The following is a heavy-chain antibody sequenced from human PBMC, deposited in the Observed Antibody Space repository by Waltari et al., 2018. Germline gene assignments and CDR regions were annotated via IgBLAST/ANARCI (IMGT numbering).Heavy chain of an antibody. CDR1: GFPFGDYA. CDR3: ARDRYAYFDV. J-gene: IGHJ2*01. Sequence: EVQLVESGGGLLQPGRSLRLPCTASGFPFGDYALSGVRQAPGKGLEWVGFIRSKDFGGTTEYAASVEGRFTISRDDSKSIAYLQMDSLKTEDTGIYYCARDRYAYFDVWGRGTLVTVSS. CDR2: IRSKDFGGTT. V-gene: IGHV3-49*04. D-gene: IGHD5-12*01.